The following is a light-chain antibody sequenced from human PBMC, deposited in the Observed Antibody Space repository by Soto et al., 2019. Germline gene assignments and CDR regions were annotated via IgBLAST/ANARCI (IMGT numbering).Light chain of an antibody. Sequence: QSALTRPPSASGSPGQSVTISCTGTSSDVGGSEHVSWYQQYPGKAPKLMIFDVNTRPSGVPDRFSGSKSGNTASLTVSGLQAEDEADYYCSSYAGSNTYVFGGGTKLTVL. CDR2: DVN. CDR1: SSDVGGSEH. J-gene: IGLJ2*01. CDR3: SSYAGSNTYV. V-gene: IGLV2-8*01.